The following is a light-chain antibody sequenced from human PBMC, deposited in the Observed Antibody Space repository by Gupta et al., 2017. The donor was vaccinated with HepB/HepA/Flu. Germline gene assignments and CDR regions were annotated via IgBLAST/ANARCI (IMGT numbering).Light chain of an antibody. Sequence: DIQMTQSPSSLSASVGDRVTITCRASQAIGADLGWYQKKPGTAPKRLIYFTSSLESGVPSRFSGSGSGPDFPLTISSLQPEDFATYYCLQHHTYPRTFGQGTKVEVK. J-gene: IGKJ1*01. CDR3: LQHHTYPRT. CDR2: FTS. V-gene: IGKV1-17*01. CDR1: QAIGAD.